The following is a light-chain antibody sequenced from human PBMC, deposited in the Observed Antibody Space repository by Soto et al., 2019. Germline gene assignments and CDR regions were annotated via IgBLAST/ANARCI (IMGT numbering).Light chain of an antibody. J-gene: IGKJ4*01. CDR3: QQYDNLPLT. CDR1: QDINNY. Sequence: DIQMTQSPSSLSASLGNRVTITCQASQDINNYLNWYQQKPGKAPKLLINDASNLETGVPSRFSGRGSGTEFSFTISSLQAEDIGTYYCQQYDNLPLTFGGGTKVEIK. CDR2: DAS. V-gene: IGKV1-33*01.